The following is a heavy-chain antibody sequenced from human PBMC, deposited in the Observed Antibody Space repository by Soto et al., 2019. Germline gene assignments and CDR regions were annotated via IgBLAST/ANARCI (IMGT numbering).Heavy chain of an antibody. CDR1: GGSTSSYY. CDR2: IYTSGST. Sequence: SETLSLTCTVSGGSTSSYYWSWIRQPAGKGLEWIGRIYTSGSTNYNPSLKSRVTMSVDTSKNQFSLKLSSVTAADTAVYYCASDLGGAAAGPYFDYWGQGTLVTVSS. D-gene: IGHD6-13*01. J-gene: IGHJ4*02. CDR3: ASDLGGAAAGPYFDY. V-gene: IGHV4-4*07.